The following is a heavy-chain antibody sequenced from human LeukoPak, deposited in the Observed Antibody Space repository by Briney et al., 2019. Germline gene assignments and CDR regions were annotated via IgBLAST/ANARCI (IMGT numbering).Heavy chain of an antibody. CDR1: GGTFSSYA. V-gene: IGHV1-69*04. D-gene: IGHD3-10*01. Sequence: ASVKVSCKASGGTFSSYAISWVRQAPGQGLDWMGRIIPILGIANYAQKFQGRVTITADKSTSTAYMELSSLRSEATAVYYCARHVKTVRGVIIKRYYFDYWGQGTLVTVSS. J-gene: IGHJ4*02. CDR3: ARHVKTVRGVIIKRYYFDY. CDR2: IIPILGIA.